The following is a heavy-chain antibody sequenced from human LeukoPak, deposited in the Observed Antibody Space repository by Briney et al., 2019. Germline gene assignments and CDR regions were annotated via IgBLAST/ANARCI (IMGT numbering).Heavy chain of an antibody. D-gene: IGHD5-18*01. CDR1: GFTFSSYW. V-gene: IGHV3-7*01. CDR3: ARDKYSYGSIYFDY. J-gene: IGHJ4*02. Sequence: PGGSLRLSCATSGFTFSSYWMSWVRQAPGKGLEWVANINEDGSEKYYVDSVKGRFTISRDNAKNSLYLQMNSLRAEDTAVYYCARDKYSYGSIYFDYWGQGTLVTVSS. CDR2: INEDGSEK.